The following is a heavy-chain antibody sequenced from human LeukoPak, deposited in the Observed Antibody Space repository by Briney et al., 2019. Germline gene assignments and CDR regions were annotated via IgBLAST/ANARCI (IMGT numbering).Heavy chain of an antibody. CDR1: GGSFTGYY. J-gene: IGHJ4*02. CDR2: INHSGST. CDR3: ARGAARRDGYK. D-gene: IGHD5-24*01. Sequence: SETLSLTCAVYGGSFTGYYWSWIRQPPGKGLEWIGEINHSGSTNYNPSLKSRVTISVDTSKNQFSLKLTSVTAADTAVHYCARGAARRDGYKWGQGTQVTVSS. V-gene: IGHV4-34*01.